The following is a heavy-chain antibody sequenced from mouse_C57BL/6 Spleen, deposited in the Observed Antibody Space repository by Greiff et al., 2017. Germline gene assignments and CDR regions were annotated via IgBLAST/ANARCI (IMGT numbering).Heavy chain of an antibody. J-gene: IGHJ1*03. CDR3: ARSGYDYDGGV. CDR2: INPSTGGT. D-gene: IGHD2-4*01. CDR1: GYSFTGYY. Sequence: VQLQQSGPELVKPGASVKISCKASGYSFTGYYMNWVKQSPEKSLEWIGEINPSTGGTTYNQKFKAKATLTVDKSSSTAYMQLKSLTSEDSAVYYCARSGYDYDGGVWGTGTTVTVSS. V-gene: IGHV1-42*01.